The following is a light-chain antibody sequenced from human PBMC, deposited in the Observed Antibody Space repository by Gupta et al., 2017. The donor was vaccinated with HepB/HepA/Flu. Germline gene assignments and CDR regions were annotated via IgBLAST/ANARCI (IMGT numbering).Light chain of an antibody. J-gene: IGKJ1*01. CDR1: QSVSSN. V-gene: IGKV3-15*01. CDR2: GAS. Sequence: EILMTQAPATLSVYPGERATLSCRASQSVSSNLAWYQQTPGQAPRLLIYGASTRATGIPARFSGSGSGTDFTLTISSLQSEDFAVYYCQQYNNWPRTFGQGTKVEIK. CDR3: QQYNNWPRT.